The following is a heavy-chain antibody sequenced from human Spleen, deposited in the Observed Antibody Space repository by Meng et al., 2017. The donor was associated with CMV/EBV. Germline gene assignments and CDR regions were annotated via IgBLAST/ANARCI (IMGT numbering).Heavy chain of an antibody. CDR2: IKQDGSEK. D-gene: IGHD3-9*01. J-gene: IGHJ5*02. CDR1: GFTLRSYW. V-gene: IGHV3-7*01. CDR3: ARAIYADWLLFSS. Sequence: CGASGFTLRSYWMSRIRQAPGKGLEWVANIKQDGSEKHYVDSVKGRFTISRDNAKNSLHLQMNSLRAEDTAVYYCARAIYADWLLFSSWGQGTLVTVSS.